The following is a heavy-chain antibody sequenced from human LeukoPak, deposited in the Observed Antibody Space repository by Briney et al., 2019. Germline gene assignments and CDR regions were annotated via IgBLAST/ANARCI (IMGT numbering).Heavy chain of an antibody. D-gene: IGHD3-22*01. CDR1: GGSISSYY. V-gene: IGHV4-59*01. CDR2: IYYSGST. J-gene: IGHJ3*02. CDR3: ARTGSPDYYGSSGYSVPYDAFDI. Sequence: SETLSLTCTVSGGSISSYYWSWIRQPPGKGLEWIGYIYYSGSTNYNPSLKSRVTISVDTSKNQFSLKLSSVTAADTAVYYCARTGSPDYYGSSGYSVPYDAFDIWGQGTMVTVSS.